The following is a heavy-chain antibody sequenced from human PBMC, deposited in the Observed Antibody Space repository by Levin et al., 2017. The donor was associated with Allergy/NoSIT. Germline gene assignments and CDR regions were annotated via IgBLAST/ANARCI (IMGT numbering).Heavy chain of an antibody. D-gene: IGHD6-13*01. Sequence: GGSLRLSCAASGFPFSIYFVYWVRQAPDKGLEWVATVSSDGDRTYYADSVKGRFTISRDNSKNTLYLQLSSLTPEDTAVYHCARGRKVEGGGTMYFGMDVWGQGTTVTVSS. J-gene: IGHJ6*02. CDR2: VSSDGDRT. V-gene: IGHV3-30-3*01. CDR3: ARGRKVEGGGTMYFGMDV. CDR1: GFPFSIYF.